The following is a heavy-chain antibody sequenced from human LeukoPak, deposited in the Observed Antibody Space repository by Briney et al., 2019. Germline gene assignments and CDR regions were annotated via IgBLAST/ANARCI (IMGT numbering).Heavy chain of an antibody. CDR1: GYTFTGYY. CDR3: ARCPLYSSSCLRFDP. J-gene: IGHJ5*02. V-gene: IGHV1-2*02. D-gene: IGHD6-13*01. Sequence: ASVKVSCKASGYTFTGYYMHWVRQAPGQGLEWMGWINPNSGGTNYAQKFQGRVTMSGDTSMTTAYMELSRLTSDDTAVYYCARCPLYSSSCLRFDPWGQGTLVTVSS. CDR2: INPNSGGT.